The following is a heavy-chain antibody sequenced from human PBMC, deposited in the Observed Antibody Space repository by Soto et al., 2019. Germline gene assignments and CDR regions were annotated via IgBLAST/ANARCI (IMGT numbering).Heavy chain of an antibody. CDR1: GFTFSRNG. V-gene: IGHV3-33*06. CDR2: IWYAATYK. Sequence: QVQLVESGGGGVQPGESLRLSCTASGFTFSRNGMHWVRQAPGKGLEWVAVIWYAATYKYYGDSVNGRFTVYRDNSKNTLYLQMDSLRVEDTAVYYCAKDVNPGGYYVDSWGQGTLVTVSS. J-gene: IGHJ4*02. CDR3: AKDVNPGGYYVDS. D-gene: IGHD3-10*01.